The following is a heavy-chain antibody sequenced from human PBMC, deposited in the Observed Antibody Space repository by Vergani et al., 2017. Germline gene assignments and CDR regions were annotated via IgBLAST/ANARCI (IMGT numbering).Heavy chain of an antibody. J-gene: IGHJ4*02. D-gene: IGHD3-10*01. Sequence: QVQLVQSGAEVKKPGASVKVSCKASGYTFTSYYMHWVRQAPGQGLEWMGIINPSGGSTSYAQKFQGRVTMTRDTSTSTVYMELSSLRSEDTAVYYCARGGLGYYYGSGSRDYWGQGTLVTVSS. V-gene: IGHV1-46*01. CDR1: GYTFTSYY. CDR3: ARGGLGYYYGSGSRDY. CDR2: INPSGGST.